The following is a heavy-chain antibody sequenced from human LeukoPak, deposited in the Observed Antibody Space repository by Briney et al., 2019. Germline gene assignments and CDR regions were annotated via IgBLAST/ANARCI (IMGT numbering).Heavy chain of an antibody. CDR1: GFTFSSYA. J-gene: IGHJ4*02. Sequence: GGSLRPSCAASGFTFSSYAMSWVRQAPGKGLEWVSAISGSGGSTYYADSVKGRFTISRDNSKDTLYLQMNSLRAEDTAVYYCAKDRYSSSFGVLDYWGQGTLVTVSS. CDR2: ISGSGGST. D-gene: IGHD6-6*01. V-gene: IGHV3-23*01. CDR3: AKDRYSSSFGVLDY.